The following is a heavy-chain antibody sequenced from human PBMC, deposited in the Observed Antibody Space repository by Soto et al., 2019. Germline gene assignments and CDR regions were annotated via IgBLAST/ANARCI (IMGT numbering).Heavy chain of an antibody. J-gene: IGHJ4*02. V-gene: IGHV3-66*01. CDR3: ARFGYNSHFDY. Sequence: EEQLVESGGGLVQPGGSLRLSCAASGFTVSSSYLSWVRQAPGKGLEWVSIIYSGDSTYYADSVKGRFTISRDNSKNTLYLQMNSLRAEDTAVYYCARFGYNSHFDYWGQGTLVTVSS. D-gene: IGHD1-1*01. CDR2: IYSGDST. CDR1: GFTVSSSY.